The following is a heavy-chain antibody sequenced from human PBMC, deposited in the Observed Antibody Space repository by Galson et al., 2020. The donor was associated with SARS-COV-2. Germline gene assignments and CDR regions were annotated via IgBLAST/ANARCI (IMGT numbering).Heavy chain of an antibody. CDR3: ARENSYSSRDAWFDP. CDR2: ISYDGFDK. Sequence: GRSLRLSCAASGFIFSSYAMHWVRQAPGKGLEWVSFISYDGFDKYYTDSVKGRFTITRDNAENTLYLQMNSLRPEDTAVFYCARENSYSSRDAWFDPWGQGTLVTVSS. V-gene: IGHV3-30-3*01. J-gene: IGHJ5*02. D-gene: IGHD6-13*01. CDR1: GFIFSSYA.